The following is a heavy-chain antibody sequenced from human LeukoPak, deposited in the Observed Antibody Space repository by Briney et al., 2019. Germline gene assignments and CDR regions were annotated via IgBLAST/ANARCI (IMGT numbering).Heavy chain of an antibody. J-gene: IGHJ3*02. D-gene: IGHD1-26*01. CDR1: GFTFSSYG. CDR2: IRYDGSNK. Sequence: PGGSLRLSCAASGFTFSSYGMHWVRQAPGKGLEWVAFIRYDGSNKYYADSVKGRFTISRDNAKNSLYLQMNSLRAEDTAVYYCARDQIVGALGDAFDIWGQGTMVTVSS. CDR3: ARDQIVGALGDAFDI. V-gene: IGHV3-30*02.